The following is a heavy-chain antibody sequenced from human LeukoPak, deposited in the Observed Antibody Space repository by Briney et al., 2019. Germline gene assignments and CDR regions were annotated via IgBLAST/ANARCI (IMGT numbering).Heavy chain of an antibody. Sequence: ASVKVPCKASGYTFTSYYMHWVRQAPGQGLEWMGIINPSGGSTSYAQKFQGRVTMTRDTSTSTVYMELSSLRSEDTAVYYCARDRRRTTGTTDYYYYGMDVWGKGTTVTVSS. CDR2: INPSGGST. V-gene: IGHV1-46*01. CDR3: ARDRRRTTGTTDYYYYGMDV. J-gene: IGHJ6*04. D-gene: IGHD1-1*01. CDR1: GYTFTSYY.